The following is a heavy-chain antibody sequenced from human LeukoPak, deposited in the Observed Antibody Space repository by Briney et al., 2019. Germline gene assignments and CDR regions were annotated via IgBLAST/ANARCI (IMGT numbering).Heavy chain of an antibody. V-gene: IGHV1-18*01. CDR2: IRAYTGNT. CDR1: GYTFTSYG. J-gene: IGHJ6*02. CDR3: ARDGVPAAMHYYYGMDV. D-gene: IGHD2-2*01. Sequence: GASVKVSCKASGYTFTSYGISWVRQAPGQGLEWMGWIRAYTGNTNYAQKLQGRVTMTTDTSTSTAYMELRSLRSDDTAVYYCARDGVPAAMHYYYGMDVWGQGTTVTVSS.